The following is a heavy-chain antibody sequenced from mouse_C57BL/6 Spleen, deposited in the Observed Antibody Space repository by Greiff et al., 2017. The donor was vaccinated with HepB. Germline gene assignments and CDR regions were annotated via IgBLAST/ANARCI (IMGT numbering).Heavy chain of an antibody. D-gene: IGHD2-3*01. CDR1: GFTFSDYG. CDR2: ISSGSSTI. V-gene: IGHV5-17*01. J-gene: IGHJ2*01. CDR3: ARAGWPHFDY. Sequence: DVMLVESGGGLVKPGGSLKLSCAASGFTFSDYGMHWVRQAPEKGLEWVAYISSGSSTIYYADTVTGRFTISRDNAKNTLFLQMTSLRSEDTAMYYCARAGWPHFDYWGQGTTLTVSS.